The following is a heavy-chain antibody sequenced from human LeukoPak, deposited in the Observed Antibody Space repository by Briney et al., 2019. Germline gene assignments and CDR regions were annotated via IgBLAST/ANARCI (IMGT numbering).Heavy chain of an antibody. D-gene: IGHD2-2*01. CDR3: AKDQAGVVVVPAAPDY. CDR2: ISYDGSNK. Sequence: GRSLRLSCAASGFTFSSYGMHWVRQAPGKGLEWVAVISYDGSNKYYADSVKGRFTISRDNSKNTLYLQMNSLRAEDTAVYYCAKDQAGVVVVPAAPDYWGQGTLVTVSS. J-gene: IGHJ4*02. V-gene: IGHV3-30*18. CDR1: GFTFSSYG.